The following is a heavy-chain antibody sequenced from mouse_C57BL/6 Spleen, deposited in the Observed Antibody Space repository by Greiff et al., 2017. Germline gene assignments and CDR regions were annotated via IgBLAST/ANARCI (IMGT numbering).Heavy chain of an antibody. V-gene: IGHV1-26*01. J-gene: IGHJ1*03. D-gene: IGHD1-1*01. CDR1: GYTFTDYY. CDR2: INPNNGGT. Sequence: VQLQQSGPELVKPGASVKISCKASGYTFTDYYMNWVKQSHGKSLEWIGDINPNNGGTSYNQKFKGKATLTVDKSSSTAYMERRSLTSEDSAVYYCARPITTVVDPYWYFDVWGTGTTVTVSS. CDR3: ARPITTVVDPYWYFDV.